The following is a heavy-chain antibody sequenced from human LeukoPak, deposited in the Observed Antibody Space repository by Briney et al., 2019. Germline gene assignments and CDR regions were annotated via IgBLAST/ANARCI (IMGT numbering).Heavy chain of an antibody. V-gene: IGHV1-18*04. CDR2: ISAYNGNT. Sequence: ASVKVSCKASGYTFTGYYMHWVRQAPGQGLEWMGWISAYNGNTNYAQKLQGRVTMTTDTSTSTAYMELRSLRSDDTAVYYCARGGPPYYYYGMDVWGQGTTVTVSS. CDR3: ARGGPPYYYYGMDV. D-gene: IGHD3/OR15-3a*01. CDR1: GYTFTGYY. J-gene: IGHJ6*02.